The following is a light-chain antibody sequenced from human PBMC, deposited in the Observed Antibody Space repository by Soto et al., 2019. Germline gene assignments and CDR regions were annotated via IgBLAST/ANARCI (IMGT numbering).Light chain of an antibody. CDR1: QGISSY. CDR3: QQLNRYIIFT. CDR2: AAS. Sequence: IQLTQSPSSLSASVGDRVPITCRASQGISSYVAWYQQKPGKAPKLLIYAASTLQSGVPSRVRGSGSGTDFTLTIRRLKSEDFATYYCQQLNRYIIFTFGPGSKVTIK. J-gene: IGKJ3*01. V-gene: IGKV1-9*01.